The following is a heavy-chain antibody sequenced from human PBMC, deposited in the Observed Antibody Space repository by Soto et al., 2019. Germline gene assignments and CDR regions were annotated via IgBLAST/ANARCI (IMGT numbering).Heavy chain of an antibody. CDR2: ISAYNGNT. CDR3: AAALAVALMDY. V-gene: IGHV1-18*01. D-gene: IGHD6-19*01. CDR1: GYSFTSYG. J-gene: IGHJ4*02. Sequence: QVQLVQSGAEVKKPGASVKVSCKASGYSFTSYGISWVRQAPGQGLEWMGWISAYNGNTKYAQKLNGTVTMTTDPSTSTAYMELRGLTSDDTAVYYGAAALAVALMDYWGQGTLVTVSS.